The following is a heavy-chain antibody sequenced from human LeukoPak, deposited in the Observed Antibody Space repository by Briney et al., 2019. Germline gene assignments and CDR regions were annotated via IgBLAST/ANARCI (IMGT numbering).Heavy chain of an antibody. J-gene: IGHJ4*02. V-gene: IGHV3-21*01. D-gene: IGHD4-17*01. CDR2: ISSSSSYI. CDR1: GFTFSTFA. Sequence: GGSLRLSCAASGFTFSTFAMSWVRQAPGKGLEWVSSISSSSSYIYYADSVKGRFTISRDNAKNSLYLQMNSLRAEDTAVYYCARSWEMTTVTTGLGVAGSWGQGTLVTVSS. CDR3: ARSWEMTTVTTGLGVAGS.